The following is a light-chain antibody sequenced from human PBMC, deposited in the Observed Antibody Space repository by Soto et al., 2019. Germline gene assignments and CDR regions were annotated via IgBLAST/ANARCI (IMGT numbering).Light chain of an antibody. J-gene: IGKJ1*01. V-gene: IGKV1-39*01. Sequence: DIQMTQSPSSLSASVGDRVTITCRASQSISSFLTWYQQKAGKAPKLLIYAASSLQSGVPSRFSGSGSGTDFTLTISSLQPEDFATYYCQQSYTTPWTFGQATKGDIK. CDR2: AAS. CDR1: QSISSF. CDR3: QQSYTTPWT.